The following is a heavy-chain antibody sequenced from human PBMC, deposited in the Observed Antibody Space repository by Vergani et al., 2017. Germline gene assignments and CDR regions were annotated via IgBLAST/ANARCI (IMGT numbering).Heavy chain of an antibody. D-gene: IGHD3-3*01. J-gene: IGHJ5*02. CDR2: IYWDDDK. V-gene: IGHV2-5*02. CDR1: GFSLSTSGVG. Sequence: QITLKESGPTLVKPTQTLTLTCTFSGFSLSTSGVGVGWIRQPPGKALEWLALIYWDDDKRYSPSLKSRLTITKDTSKNQVVLTMTNMDPVDTATYYCAHIKGTYYDFWSGYLLVGSGPTKGNGDWFDPWGQGTLVTVSS. CDR3: AHIKGTYYDFWSGYLLVGSGPTKGNGDWFDP.